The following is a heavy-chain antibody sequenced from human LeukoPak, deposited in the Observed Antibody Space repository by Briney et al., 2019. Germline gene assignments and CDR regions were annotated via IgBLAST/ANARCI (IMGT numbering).Heavy chain of an antibody. CDR2: IYYSGST. V-gene: IGHV4-39*01. Sequence: SETLSLTCTVSGGSISSSSYYGGWIRQPPGKGLEWIGSIYYSGSTCYNPSLKSRVTISVDTSKNQFSLKLSSVTAADTAVYYCARRGGYSGYGPFDYWGQGTLVTVSS. J-gene: IGHJ4*02. CDR3: ARRGGYSGYGPFDY. CDR1: GGSISSSSYY. D-gene: IGHD5-12*01.